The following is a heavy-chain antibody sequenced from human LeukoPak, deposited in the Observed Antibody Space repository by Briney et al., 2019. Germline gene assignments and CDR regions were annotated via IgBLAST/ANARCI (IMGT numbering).Heavy chain of an antibody. Sequence: ASVKVSCKASGYTFTSYGISWVRQAPGQGLEWMGWISAYNGNTNYAQKLQGRVTMTTDTSTSTAYMELRSLRSDDTAVYYCARVGGSYYSDYYYGMDVWGQGTTVTVSS. CDR3: ARVGGSYYSDYYYGMDV. CDR1: GYTFTSYG. J-gene: IGHJ6*02. V-gene: IGHV1-18*01. CDR2: ISAYNGNT. D-gene: IGHD1-26*01.